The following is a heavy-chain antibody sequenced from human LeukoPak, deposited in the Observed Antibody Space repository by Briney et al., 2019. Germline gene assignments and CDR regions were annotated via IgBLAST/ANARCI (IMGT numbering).Heavy chain of an antibody. V-gene: IGHV3-48*01. Sequence: GGSLRLSCAASGFTFSSYSMNWVRQAPGKGLEWVSYINSSSSTIYYADPVKGRFTISRDNAKNSLYLQMNSLRAEDTAVYYCAKDGFYYDSSGYSEPFDYWGQGTLVTVSS. CDR1: GFTFSSYS. J-gene: IGHJ4*02. CDR3: AKDGFYYDSSGYSEPFDY. D-gene: IGHD3-22*01. CDR2: INSSSSTI.